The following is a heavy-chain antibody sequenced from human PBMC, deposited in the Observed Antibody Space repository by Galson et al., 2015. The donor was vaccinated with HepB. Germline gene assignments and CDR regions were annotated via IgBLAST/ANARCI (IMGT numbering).Heavy chain of an antibody. Sequence: QSGAEVKKPGESLKISCKGSGYSFTSYWIGWVRQMPGKGLEWMGIIYPGDSDTRYSPSFQGQVTISADKSISTAYLQWSSLKASDTAMYYCARRSPNVVVPAAIQARYWYFDLWGRGTLVTVSS. CDR2: IYPGDSDT. J-gene: IGHJ2*01. D-gene: IGHD2-2*02. CDR1: GYSFTSYW. V-gene: IGHV5-51*01. CDR3: ARRSPNVVVPAAIQARYWYFDL.